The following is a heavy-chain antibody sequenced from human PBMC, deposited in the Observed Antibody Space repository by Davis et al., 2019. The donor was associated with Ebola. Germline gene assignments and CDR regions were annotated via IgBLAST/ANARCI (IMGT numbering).Heavy chain of an antibody. J-gene: IGHJ4*02. CDR1: GYSFSSYW. CDR3: ARTDFSSGWYGY. V-gene: IGHV5-51*01. D-gene: IGHD6-19*01. Sequence: PGGSLRLSCKGSGYSFSSYWIAWVRQMPGKGLEWMGIIYPADSDTRYSPSFQGQVTISADKSISTAYLQWSSLKASDTAMYYCARTDFSSGWYGYWGQGTLVTVSS. CDR2: IYPADSDT.